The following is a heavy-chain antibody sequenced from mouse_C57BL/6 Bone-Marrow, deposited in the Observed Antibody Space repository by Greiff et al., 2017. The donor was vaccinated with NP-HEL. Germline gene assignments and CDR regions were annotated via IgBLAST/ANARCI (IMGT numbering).Heavy chain of an antibody. CDR2: ISSGSSTI. J-gene: IGHJ2*01. CDR3: AGRVFDY. V-gene: IGHV5-17*01. CDR1: GFTFSDYG. Sequence: EVMLVESGGGLAKPGGSLKLSCAASGFTFSDYGMHWVRQAPEKGLEWVAYISSGSSTIYYADTVKGRFTISRDNAKNTLFLQMTSLRSEDTAMYYCAGRVFDYWGQGTTLTVSS.